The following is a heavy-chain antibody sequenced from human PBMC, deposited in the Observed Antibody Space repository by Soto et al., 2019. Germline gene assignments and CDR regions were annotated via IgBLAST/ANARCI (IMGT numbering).Heavy chain of an antibody. J-gene: IGHJ6*02. D-gene: IGHD1-26*01. CDR3: ARQGGAEVGATKYYYGMDV. CDR1: GYSFTSYW. V-gene: IGHV5-10-1*01. Sequence: AETLTISCKGSGYSFTSYWISWVRQMPGKGLEWMGRIDPSDSYTNYSPSFQGHVTISADKSISTAYLQWSSLKASDTAMYYCARQGGAEVGATKYYYGMDVWGQGTTVTVSS. CDR2: IDPSDSYT.